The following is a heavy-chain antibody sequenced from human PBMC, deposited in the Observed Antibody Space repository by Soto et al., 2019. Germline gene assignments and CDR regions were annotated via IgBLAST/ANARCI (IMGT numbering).Heavy chain of an antibody. CDR3: ARYGYYDSRGYFLG. CDR2: IDPSDSYT. CDR1: GYSFTSYW. V-gene: IGHV5-10-1*01. Sequence: LVESLKISCKGSGYSFTSYWISWVRQMPGKGLEWMGRIDPSDSYTNYSPSFQGHVTILVDKSISTGYLQGSSLKAADTAMYYCARYGYYDSRGYFLGWGQGPLVTVSS. J-gene: IGHJ1*01. D-gene: IGHD3-22*01.